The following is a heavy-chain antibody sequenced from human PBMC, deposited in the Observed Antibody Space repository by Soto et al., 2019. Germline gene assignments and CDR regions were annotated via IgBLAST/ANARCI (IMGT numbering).Heavy chain of an antibody. D-gene: IGHD3-10*01. J-gene: IGHJ4*01. CDR1: GGSFSGYI. V-gene: IGHV4-34*01. CDR3: ARGLITRRSYSGSCYSVDF. Sequence: QVQLQQWGAGLLKPSETLSLTCAVHGGSFSGYIWTWIRQPPRKGLQWIGQINHSGSTYYNPSLKSRVILSLMTSIDQLHRYLSSVTAAGTAVYYCARGLITRRSYSGSCYSVDFWGQGTLGTVSS. CDR2: INHSGST.